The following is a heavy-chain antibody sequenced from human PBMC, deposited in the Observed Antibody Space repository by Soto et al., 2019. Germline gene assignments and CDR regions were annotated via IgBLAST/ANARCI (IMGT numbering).Heavy chain of an antibody. Sequence: EVQLLESGGGFVQPGGSLRLSCAATGFTFSVYAMTWVRQAPGKGLEWVSAVTANGGSTYSADSVKGRFTISRDNSKNTLFLQMNSLRTEDTGVYYCVSQRHWARPFESWGQGTLVNVSS. D-gene: IGHD7-27*01. CDR2: VTANGGST. CDR1: GFTFSVYA. CDR3: VSQRHWARPFES. J-gene: IGHJ4*02. V-gene: IGHV3-23*01.